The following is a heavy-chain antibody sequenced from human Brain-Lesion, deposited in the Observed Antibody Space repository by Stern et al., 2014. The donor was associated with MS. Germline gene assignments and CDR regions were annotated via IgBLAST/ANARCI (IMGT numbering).Heavy chain of an antibody. D-gene: IGHD2-21*01. CDR1: GFSFSAYW. CDR3: ARDCGSVNCHNPYYYYGMDV. J-gene: IGHJ6*02. CDR2: IKQDGSEK. Sequence: VQLVQSGGGLVQPGGSLRLSCAPSGFSFSAYWMTWVRQAPGKGLQWVASIKQDGSEKYYVDSVKGRFTISRNNAKNSLSLQMNTLSAEDTAVYYCARDCGSVNCHNPYYYYGMDVWGQGTTVTVSS. V-gene: IGHV3-7*01.